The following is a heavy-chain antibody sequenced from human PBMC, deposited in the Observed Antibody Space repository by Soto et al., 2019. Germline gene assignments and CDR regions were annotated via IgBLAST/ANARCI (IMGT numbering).Heavy chain of an antibody. V-gene: IGHV3-53*05. D-gene: IGHD3-10*01. CDR2: IYSGGST. Sequence: GGSLRLSCAASGFTVSTKYMSWVRQAPGKGLEWVSVIYSGGSTFYADSVRGRFTISRDNSKNTVNLQMNSLRSDDTAVYYCAREPRGQAEEESSRNWYFDLWGRGTLVTVSS. CDR3: AREPRGQAEEESSRNWYFDL. J-gene: IGHJ2*01. CDR1: GFTVSTKY.